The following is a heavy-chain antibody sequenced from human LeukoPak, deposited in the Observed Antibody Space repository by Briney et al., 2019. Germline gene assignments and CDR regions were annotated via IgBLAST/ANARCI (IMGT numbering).Heavy chain of an antibody. D-gene: IGHD3-10*01. CDR1: GFIFSTYC. CDR2: IKEDGSEK. V-gene: IGHV3-7*05. CDR3: ARDRGRWWFDP. J-gene: IGHJ5*02. Sequence: GGSLRLACAASGFIFSTYCMSWVRQAPGKGLEWVANIKEDGSEKYYVDSVKGRFTISRDNAKNSLYLQMNSLRAEDTAVYYCARDRGRWWFDPWGQGSQVRVSS.